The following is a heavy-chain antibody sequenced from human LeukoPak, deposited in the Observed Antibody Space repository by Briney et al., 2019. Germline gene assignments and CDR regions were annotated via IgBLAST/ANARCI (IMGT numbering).Heavy chain of an antibody. J-gene: IGHJ4*02. CDR3: ARDGEDDSSGHYKPYDY. Sequence: GGSLRLSCAASGFTFSSYGMHWVRQAPGKGLEWVAVIWYDGSNKYYADSVKGRFTISRDNSKSTMYLHMNSLRAEDTAVYYCARDGEDDSSGHYKPYDYWGQGTLVTVSS. D-gene: IGHD3-22*01. CDR1: GFTFSSYG. V-gene: IGHV3-33*01. CDR2: IWYDGSNK.